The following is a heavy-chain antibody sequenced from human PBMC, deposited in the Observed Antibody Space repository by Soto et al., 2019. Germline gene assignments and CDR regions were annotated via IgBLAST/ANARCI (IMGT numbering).Heavy chain of an antibody. V-gene: IGHV3-33*01. CDR2: IWDDGSNT. CDR3: ASVTGSGTAEVGFDY. Sequence: QVQLVESGGGVVQPGMSLRLSCAASGFTFSNYGMHWVRQAPGKGLEWVAVIWDDGSNTYYTDSVKGRFTISRDNSKNTLYLQMNRLRAEDTAVYYCASVTGSGTAEVGFDYWCQGTLVTVSS. CDR1: GFTFSNYG. D-gene: IGHD3-10*01. J-gene: IGHJ4*02.